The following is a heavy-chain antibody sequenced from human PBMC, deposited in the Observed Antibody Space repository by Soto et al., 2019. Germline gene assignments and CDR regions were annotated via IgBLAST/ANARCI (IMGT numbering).Heavy chain of an antibody. CDR1: GFTFSSYA. CDR3: ARSLPGTAYYYGMDV. D-gene: IGHD6-13*01. CDR2: ISYDGSNK. V-gene: IGHV3-30-3*01. Sequence: QVQLVESGGGVVQPGRSLRLSCAASGFTFSSYAMHWVRQAPGKGLEWVAVISYDGSNKYYADSVKGRFTISRDNSKNTLYLQMNSLRAEDTAVYYCARSLPGTAYYYGMDVWGQGTTVTVSS. J-gene: IGHJ6*02.